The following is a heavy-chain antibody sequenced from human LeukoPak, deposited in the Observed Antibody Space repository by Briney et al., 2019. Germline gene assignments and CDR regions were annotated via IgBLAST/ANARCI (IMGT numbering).Heavy chain of an antibody. CDR2: ISGGGTNT. CDR1: GSTFDTYA. CDR3: AKRRLSEGSGIGNWFDS. Sequence: GRSLRPSCAASGSTFDTYASSWARLPAGEWLGWVSSISGGGTNTYHADSVNGRLTIARDNSKGTVFQQMNSLRAEDTALYYCAKRRLSEGSGIGNWFDSWGQGTLVTVSS. D-gene: IGHD2/OR15-2a*01. V-gene: IGHV3-23*01. J-gene: IGHJ5*01.